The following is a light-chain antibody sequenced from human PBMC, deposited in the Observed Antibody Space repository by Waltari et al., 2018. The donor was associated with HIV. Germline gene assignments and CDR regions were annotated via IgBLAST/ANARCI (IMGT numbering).Light chain of an antibody. CDR3: SSYTTSSTWV. J-gene: IGLJ3*02. CDR2: EVS. V-gene: IGLV2-14*01. Sequence: HSALTQPASVSGSPGQSITISCTGTSSDIGGYQYVSWYQQQPGKAPKLMISEVSNRPSGVSNRSSGSKSGNTASLTISGLQAEDEADYYCSSYTTSSTWVFGGGTKLTVL. CDR1: SSDIGGYQY.